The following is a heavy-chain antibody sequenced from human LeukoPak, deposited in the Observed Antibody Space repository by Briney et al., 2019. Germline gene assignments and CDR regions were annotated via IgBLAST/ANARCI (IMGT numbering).Heavy chain of an antibody. Sequence: GGSLRLSWSASGFTFSSYGMHWVRQAPGKGLEYVSAISSNGGSTYYADSVKGRFTISGDNSKNTLYLQMSSLRAEDTAVYYCVKRKSIYGVVIDYYFDYWGQGTLVTVSS. J-gene: IGHJ4*02. CDR1: GFTFSSYG. CDR3: VKRKSIYGVVIDYYFDY. V-gene: IGHV3-64D*09. CDR2: ISSNGGST. D-gene: IGHD3-3*01.